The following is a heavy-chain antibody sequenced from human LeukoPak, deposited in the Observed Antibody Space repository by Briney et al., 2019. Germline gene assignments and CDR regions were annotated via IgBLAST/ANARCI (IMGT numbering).Heavy chain of an antibody. D-gene: IGHD3-3*01. V-gene: IGHV4-34*01. J-gene: IGHJ4*02. Sequence: SETLSLTCAVYGGSFSGYYWSWIRQPPGKGLEWIGEISHSGSTNYNPSLKSRVTISVDTSKNQFSLKLSSVTAADTAVYYCARSPPYDFWSGYYIGYYFDYWGQGTLVTVSS. CDR2: ISHSGST. CDR3: ARSPPYDFWSGYYIGYYFDY. CDR1: GGSFSGYY.